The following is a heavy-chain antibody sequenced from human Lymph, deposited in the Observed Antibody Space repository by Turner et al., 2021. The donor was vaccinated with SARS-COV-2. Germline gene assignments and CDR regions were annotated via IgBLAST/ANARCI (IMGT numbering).Heavy chain of an antibody. CDR2: IYSGGST. J-gene: IGHJ6*02. V-gene: IGHV3-53*02. Sequence: EVQLVETRGGLIQPGASLRLSCAASGFTVSSNYMTWVRQAPGKGLEWVSLIYSGGSTYYADSVKGRFTISRDNSKNTLYLQMNSLRAEDTAIYYCARDLQLYGMDVWGQGTTVTVSS. CDR1: GFTVSSNY. CDR3: ARDLQLYGMDV. D-gene: IGHD1-1*01.